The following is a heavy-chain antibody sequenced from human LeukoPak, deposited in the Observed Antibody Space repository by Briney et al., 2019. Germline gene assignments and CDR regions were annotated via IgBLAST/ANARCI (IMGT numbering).Heavy chain of an antibody. CDR2: IKQDGSEK. CDR1: GFTFSSYW. CDR3: ARVDSGSYYALDY. D-gene: IGHD1-26*01. J-gene: IGHJ4*02. Sequence: PGGSLRLSCAASGFTFSSYWMSWVRQAPGKGLEWVANIKQDGSEKYYVDSVKGRFTISRDNAKNSLYLQMNSLRAEDTAVYYCARVDSGSYYALDYWGQGTLVTVSS. V-gene: IGHV3-7*01.